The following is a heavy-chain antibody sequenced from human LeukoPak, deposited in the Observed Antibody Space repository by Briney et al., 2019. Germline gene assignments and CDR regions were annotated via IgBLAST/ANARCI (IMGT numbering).Heavy chain of an antibody. J-gene: IGHJ4*02. CDR2: IYSGGST. D-gene: IGHD3-22*01. V-gene: IGHV3-66*04. Sequence: GGSLRLSCAASGFTVSNNYMSWVRQAPVKGLEWVSVIYSGGSTYYADSVKGRFTISRDNFKNTVYLQMYSLRAEDTAVYYCARLDDSGYYYANWGQGTLVTVSS. CDR3: ARLDDSGYYYAN. CDR1: GFTVSNNY.